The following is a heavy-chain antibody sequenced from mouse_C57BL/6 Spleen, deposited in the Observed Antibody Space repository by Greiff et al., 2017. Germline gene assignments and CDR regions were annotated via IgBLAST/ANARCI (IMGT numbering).Heavy chain of an antibody. CDR3: AGHEGLGLTTVVEEYFDV. J-gene: IGHJ1*03. CDR1: GYTFTEYT. Sequence: QVQLQQSGAELVKPGASVKLSCKASGYTFTEYTIHWVKQRSGQGLEWIGWFYPGSGSIKYNEKFKDKATLTADKSSSTVYMELSRLTSEHSAVYSCAGHEGLGLTTVVEEYFDVWGTGTTVTVSS. V-gene: IGHV1-62-2*01. D-gene: IGHD1-1*01. CDR2: FYPGSGSI.